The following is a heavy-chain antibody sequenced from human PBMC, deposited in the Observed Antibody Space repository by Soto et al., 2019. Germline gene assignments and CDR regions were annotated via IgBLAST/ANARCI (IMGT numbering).Heavy chain of an antibody. V-gene: IGHV3-21*01. CDR2: INSSSSYI. D-gene: IGHD3-3*01. CDR3: ARDLGPHPSTFFGVGHYGMDV. CDR1: GFTFSSNY. Sequence: EVQLVESGGGLVKPGGSLRLSCAASGFTFSSNYMNWVRQAPGKGLEWVSSINSSSSYIYYADLVKGRFTISRDNAKNSLYLLMNSLRAEDTAVYYCARDLGPHPSTFFGVGHYGMDVWGQGTTVTVSS. J-gene: IGHJ6*02.